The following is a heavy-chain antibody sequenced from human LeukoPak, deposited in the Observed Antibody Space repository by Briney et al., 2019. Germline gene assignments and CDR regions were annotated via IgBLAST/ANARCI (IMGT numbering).Heavy chain of an antibody. J-gene: IGHJ4*02. Sequence: ASVKVSCKASGYTFTSYGISWVRQAPGQGLEWMGWISVYDGNTNYAQKLQGRVTMTTGTSTSTAYMELRSLRSDDTAVYYCARADLAGFQCFNGVCYQFDYWGQGTLVTVSS. CDR1: GYTFTSYG. D-gene: IGHD2-8*01. CDR2: ISVYDGNT. CDR3: ARADLAGFQCFNGVCYQFDY. V-gene: IGHV1-18*01.